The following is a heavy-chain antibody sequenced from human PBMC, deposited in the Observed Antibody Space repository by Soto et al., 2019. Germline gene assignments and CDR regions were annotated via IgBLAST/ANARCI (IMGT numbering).Heavy chain of an antibody. CDR2: ISYSGST. D-gene: IGHD2-2*01. V-gene: IGHV4-39*01. J-gene: IGHJ4*02. CDR1: GGSISSSSYY. Sequence: SETLSLTCTVSGGSISSSSYYWGWIRQPPGKGLEWIGSISYSGSTYYNPSLKSRVTMSVDTSKDQFSLKLSSVTAADTAVYYCARLVVVVAASFYYFDYWGQGTLVTVSS. CDR3: ARLVVVVAASFYYFDY.